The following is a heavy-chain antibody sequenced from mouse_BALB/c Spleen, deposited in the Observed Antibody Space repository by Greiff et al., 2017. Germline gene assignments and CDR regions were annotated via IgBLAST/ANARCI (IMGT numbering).Heavy chain of an antibody. V-gene: IGHV5-9-4*01. CDR1: GFTFSSYA. CDR3: ARDTESLFAY. CDR2: ISSGGSYT. J-gene: IGHJ3*01. Sequence: EVQGVESGGGLVKPGGSLKLSCAASGFTFSSYAMSWVRQSPEKRLEWVAEISSGGSYTYYPDTVTGRFTISRDNAKNTLYLEMSSLRSEDTAMYYCARDTESLFAYWGQGTLVTVSA. D-gene: IGHD1-1*01.